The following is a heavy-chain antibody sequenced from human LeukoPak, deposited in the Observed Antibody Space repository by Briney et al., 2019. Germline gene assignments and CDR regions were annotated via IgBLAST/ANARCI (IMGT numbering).Heavy chain of an antibody. J-gene: IGHJ6*03. CDR1: GGSINSYY. D-gene: IGHD3-10*01. V-gene: IGHV4-59*12. CDR3: AREDSGSYYNYYYFYMDV. Sequence: SETLSLTCTVSGGSINSYYWTWIRQPPGKGLEWIGYIYYSGSTNYNPSLKSRVTMSIDTSKNQLSLKLSSVTAADTAVYYCAREDSGSYYNYYYFYMDVWGKGTTVTISS. CDR2: IYYSGST.